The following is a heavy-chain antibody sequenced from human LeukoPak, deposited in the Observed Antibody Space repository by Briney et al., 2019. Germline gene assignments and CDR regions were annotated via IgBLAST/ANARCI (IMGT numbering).Heavy chain of an antibody. CDR3: ARVDIAALLFDY. CDR2: IYYSGST. D-gene: IGHD6-6*01. CDR1: GGSISSSSYY. J-gene: IGHJ4*02. Sequence: SETLSLTCTVSGGSISSSSYYWGWIRQPPGKGLEWIGSIYYSGSTYYNPSLKSRVTISVDTSKNQFSLKLSSVTAADTAVYYCARVDIAALLFDYWAREPWSPSPQ. V-gene: IGHV4-39*07.